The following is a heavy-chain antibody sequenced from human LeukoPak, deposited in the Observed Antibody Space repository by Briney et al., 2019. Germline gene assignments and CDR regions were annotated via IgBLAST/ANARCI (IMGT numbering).Heavy chain of an antibody. CDR1: GFTFDDYA. CDR2: ISWNSDVI. CDR3: ARRDCSGGSCANNFDY. D-gene: IGHD2-15*01. J-gene: IGHJ4*02. V-gene: IGHV3-9*01. Sequence: GRSLRLSCVASGFTFDDYATHWVRHAPGEGLEWVSGISWNSDVIIYTDSVRGRCTISRDNARNSLYLQMNSLRPEDTALYYCARRDCSGGSCANNFDYWGQGTLVTVS.